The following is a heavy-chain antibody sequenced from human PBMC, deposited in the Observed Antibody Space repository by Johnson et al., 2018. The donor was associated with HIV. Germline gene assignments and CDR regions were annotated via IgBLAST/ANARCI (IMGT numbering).Heavy chain of an antibody. Sequence: EVQLVESGGGLVQPGRSLRLSCPASGFTFGDYAMSWVRQAPGKGLEWVGFIRSKAYGGTTEYAASVKGRFTISRDDSKSIAYLQMNSLKTEDTAVYYCTRSHYYDSSGLDAFDIWGQGTMVTVSS. D-gene: IGHD3-22*01. J-gene: IGHJ3*02. CDR1: GFTFGDYA. V-gene: IGHV3-49*04. CDR2: IRSKAYGGTT. CDR3: TRSHYYDSSGLDAFDI.